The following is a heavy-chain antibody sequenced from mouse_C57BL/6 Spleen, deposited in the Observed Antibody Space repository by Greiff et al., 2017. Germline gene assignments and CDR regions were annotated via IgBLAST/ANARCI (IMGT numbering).Heavy chain of an antibody. J-gene: IGHJ4*01. D-gene: IGHD1-1*01. CDR3: ARGDGSSPYYAMDY. CDR1: GYTFTSYW. V-gene: IGHV1-69*01. Sequence: QVQLQQPGAELVMPGASVKLSCKASGYTFTSYWMPWVKQRPGQGLEWIGEIDPSDSYTNYNQKFKGKSTLTVDKSSSTAYMQLSSLTSEDSAVYYCARGDGSSPYYAMDYWGQGTSVTVSS. CDR2: IDPSDSYT.